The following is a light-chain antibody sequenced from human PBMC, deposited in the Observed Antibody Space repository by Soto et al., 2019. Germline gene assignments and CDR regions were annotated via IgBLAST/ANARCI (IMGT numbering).Light chain of an antibody. Sequence: QSALTQPASVSGSPGQLIIISCTGTSSDVGSYNLVSWYQQHPGEAPKLMIYDVSKRPSGVSNRFSGSKSGNTASLTISGLQAEDEADYYCCSCAGSPTYVFGTGTKVTVL. J-gene: IGLJ1*01. CDR2: DVS. CDR3: CSCAGSPTYV. V-gene: IGLV2-23*02. CDR1: SSDVGSYNL.